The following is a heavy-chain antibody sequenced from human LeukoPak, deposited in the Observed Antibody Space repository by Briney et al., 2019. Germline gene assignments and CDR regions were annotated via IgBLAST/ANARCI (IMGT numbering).Heavy chain of an antibody. Sequence: GGSLRLSCAASGFTFSTYAMSWVRQAPGKGLEWVSAISGSGVSTYYADPVKGRFTISRDNSKITLYLQMNSLRAEDTAVYYCAKDRSYGQFDYWGQGTLVTASS. J-gene: IGHJ4*02. CDR2: ISGSGVST. CDR3: AKDRSYGQFDY. CDR1: GFTFSTYA. V-gene: IGHV3-23*01. D-gene: IGHD5-18*01.